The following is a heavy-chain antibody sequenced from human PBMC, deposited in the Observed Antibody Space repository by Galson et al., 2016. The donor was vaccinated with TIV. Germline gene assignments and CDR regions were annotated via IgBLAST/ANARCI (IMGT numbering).Heavy chain of an antibody. J-gene: IGHJ4*02. CDR2: VIPNSGKT. D-gene: IGHD2-21*02. V-gene: IGHV1-8*01. CDR3: ARLASCGGDCYYVDS. Sequence: SVKVSCKASGYTFTNSETNWVRQATGQGLEWMGWVIPNSGKTSYAQKFQGRLTMTRDTSISTAYMELRSLRSDDTAVYYCARLASCGGDCYYVDSWGQGTLVTVSS. CDR1: GYTFTNSE.